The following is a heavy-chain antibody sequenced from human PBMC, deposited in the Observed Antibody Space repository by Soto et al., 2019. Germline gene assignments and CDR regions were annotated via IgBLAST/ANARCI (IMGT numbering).Heavy chain of an antibody. CDR3: ARDWDFWSGYYRKEFDP. CDR1: GYTFTSYG. Sequence: QVQLVQSGAEVKKPGASVKVSCKASGYTFTSYGISWVRQAPGQGLEWMGWISAYNGNTNYAQKLQGRVTMTTDTSTSTAYMEMRSLRSDDTAVYYCARDWDFWSGYYRKEFDPWGQGTLVTVSS. J-gene: IGHJ5*02. V-gene: IGHV1-18*04. CDR2: ISAYNGNT. D-gene: IGHD3-3*01.